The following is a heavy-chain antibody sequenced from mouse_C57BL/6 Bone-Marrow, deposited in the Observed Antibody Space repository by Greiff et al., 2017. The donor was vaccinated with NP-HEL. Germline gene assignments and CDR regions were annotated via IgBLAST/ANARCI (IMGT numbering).Heavy chain of an antibody. CDR3: ARDYYDYDWYFDV. CDR1: GYSITSGYY. J-gene: IGHJ1*03. D-gene: IGHD2-4*01. V-gene: IGHV3-6*01. Sequence: EVQLQQSGPGLVKPSQSLSLTCSVTGYSITSGYYWNWIRQFPGNKLEWMGYISYDGSNNYNPSLKNRIPITRDTSKNQFFLKLNSVTTEDTATYYCARDYYDYDWYFDVWGTGTTVTVSS. CDR2: ISYDGSN.